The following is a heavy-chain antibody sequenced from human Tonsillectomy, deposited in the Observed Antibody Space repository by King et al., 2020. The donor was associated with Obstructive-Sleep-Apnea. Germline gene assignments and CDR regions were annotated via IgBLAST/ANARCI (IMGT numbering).Heavy chain of an antibody. CDR3: ARQNDRITMVRGGAFDI. V-gene: IGHV4-31*03. CDR1: GGSISSGGYY. CDR2: IYYSGST. J-gene: IGHJ3*02. Sequence: QLQESGPGLVKPSQTLSLTCTVSGGSISSGGYYWSWIRQHPGKGLEWIGYIYYSGSTYYNPSLKSRVTISVDTSKNQFSLKLSSVTAADTAVYYCARQNDRITMVRGGAFDIWGQGTMATVSS. D-gene: IGHD3-10*01.